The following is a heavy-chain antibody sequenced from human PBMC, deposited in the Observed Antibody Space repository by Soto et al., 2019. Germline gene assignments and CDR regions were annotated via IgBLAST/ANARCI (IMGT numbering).Heavy chain of an antibody. Sequence: SETLSLTCTVSGYSISSGYYWGWIRQPPGKGLEWIGSIYHSGSTYYNPSLKSRVTISVDTSKNQFSLKLSSVTAADTAVYYCAREPYYDILTGYYDYWGQGTLVTVSS. CDR1: GYSISSGYY. CDR3: AREPYYDILTGYYDY. J-gene: IGHJ4*02. V-gene: IGHV4-38-2*02. D-gene: IGHD3-9*01. CDR2: IYHSGST.